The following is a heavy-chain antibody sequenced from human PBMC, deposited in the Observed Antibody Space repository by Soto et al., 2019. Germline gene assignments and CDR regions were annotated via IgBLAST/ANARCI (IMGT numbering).Heavy chain of an antibody. V-gene: IGHV4-30-4*01. J-gene: IGHJ4*02. Sequence: QVQLQESGPGLVKPSQTLSLTCTVSGGSISSGDYYWSWIRQPPGKGLEWIGYIYYSGSTYYNPYLKTRVTISVDTSKHQFSLKLSSVTAADTAVYYCARDVDDSSGYFLDYWGQGTLVTVSS. CDR1: GGSISSGDYY. D-gene: IGHD3-22*01. CDR3: ARDVDDSSGYFLDY. CDR2: IYYSGST.